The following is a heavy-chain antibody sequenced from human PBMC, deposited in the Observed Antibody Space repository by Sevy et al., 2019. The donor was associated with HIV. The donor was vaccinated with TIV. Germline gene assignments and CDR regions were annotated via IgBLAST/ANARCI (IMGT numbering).Heavy chain of an antibody. CDR1: GGSITSLY. D-gene: IGHD1-26*01. CDR3: AGENAWGRRYP. CDR2: IYYNGHI. Sequence: SETLSLTCTVSGGSITSLYWNWIRQPPGKGLEWIANIYYNGHINYNPSLKSRVTLSLDTSKNQFSLRLSSVTAADTAMYYCAGENAWGRRYPWGQGTLVTVSS. J-gene: IGHJ5*02. V-gene: IGHV4-59*08.